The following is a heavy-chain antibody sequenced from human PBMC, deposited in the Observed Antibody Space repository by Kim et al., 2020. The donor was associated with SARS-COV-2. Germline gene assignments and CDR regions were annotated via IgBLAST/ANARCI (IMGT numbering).Heavy chain of an antibody. CDR3: AKDHDSSSWFFDY. D-gene: IGHD6-13*01. CDR2: IWYDGSNK. CDR1: GFTFSSYG. V-gene: IGHV3-33*06. J-gene: IGHJ4*02. Sequence: GGSLRLSCAASGFTFSSYGMHWVRQAPGKGLEWVAVIWYDGSNKYYADSVKGRFTISRDNSKNTLYLQMNSLRAEDTAVYYCAKDHDSSSWFFDYGGQGTLVTVSS.